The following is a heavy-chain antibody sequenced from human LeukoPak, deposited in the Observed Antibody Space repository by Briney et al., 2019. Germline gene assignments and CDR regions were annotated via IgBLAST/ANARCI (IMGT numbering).Heavy chain of an antibody. CDR2: IYISGST. Sequence: PSQTLSLTCTVSGGSISSGSYYWSWIRQPAGKGLEWIGRIYISGSTSYNPSLKSRVTISVDTSKNQFSLKLSSVTAADTAVYYCARASSSSWFPRGRAFDIWGQGTMVTVSS. CDR1: GGSISSGSYY. V-gene: IGHV4-61*02. D-gene: IGHD6-13*01. CDR3: ARASSSSWFPRGRAFDI. J-gene: IGHJ3*02.